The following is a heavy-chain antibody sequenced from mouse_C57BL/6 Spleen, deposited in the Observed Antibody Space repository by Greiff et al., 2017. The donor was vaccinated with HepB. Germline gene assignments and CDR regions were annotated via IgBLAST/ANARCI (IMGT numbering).Heavy chain of an antibody. Sequence: QVQLQQPGTELVKPGASVKLSCKASGYTFTSYWMHWVKQRPGQGLEWIGNINPSNGGTNYNGKFKGKATLTVDKSSSTAYMQLSSLTSEDSAGYCGALRTYYSNCDYGGRGTTLSVSS. CDR1: GYTFTSYW. J-gene: IGHJ2*01. D-gene: IGHD2-5*01. CDR2: INPSNGGT. V-gene: IGHV1-53*01. CDR3: ALRTYYSNCDY.